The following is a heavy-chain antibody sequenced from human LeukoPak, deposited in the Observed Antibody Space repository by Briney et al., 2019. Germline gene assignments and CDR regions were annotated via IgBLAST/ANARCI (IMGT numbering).Heavy chain of an antibody. Sequence: PGGSLRLSCAASGFTFSSYAMGWVRQAPGKGLEWVSAISAGGDRTYYADSVRGRFTISRDNSENTLYMQMHSLRVDDTAVYYCAKLIVGATRNFDYWGQGTLVTVSS. J-gene: IGHJ4*02. CDR1: GFTFSSYA. D-gene: IGHD1-26*01. CDR2: ISAGGDRT. CDR3: AKLIVGATRNFDY. V-gene: IGHV3-23*01.